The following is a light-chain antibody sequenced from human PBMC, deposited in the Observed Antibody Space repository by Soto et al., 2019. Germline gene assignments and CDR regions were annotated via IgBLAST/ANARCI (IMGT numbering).Light chain of an antibody. V-gene: IGLV2-14*01. J-gene: IGLJ1*01. Sequence: QSALTQPVSVSGSPGQSITISCTGTSSDVGGYNYVSWYQQHPGKAPKLMIYDVSNRPSGVSNRFSGSKSGNTASLSISGLQAEHEADYYCSSYTSSSTRVFGTGTKVTVL. CDR3: SSYTSSSTRV. CDR2: DVS. CDR1: SSDVGGYNY.